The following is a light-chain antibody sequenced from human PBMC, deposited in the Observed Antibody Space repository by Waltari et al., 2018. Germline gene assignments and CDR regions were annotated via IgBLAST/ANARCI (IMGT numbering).Light chain of an antibody. Sequence: DIVMTQSXXSLPVXPXEPASISCRSXXSPXHSNGYNYLDWYLQXPGQSPQLLIYLGSNRAXGXXDRFSGSGSGTXFTLXXXRVEAEDVGXYYXMXALQTPGVTXXXGXXVXIK. V-gene: IGKV2-28*01. CDR1: XSPXHSNGYNY. J-gene: IGKJ3*01. CDR3: MXALQTPGVT. CDR2: LGS.